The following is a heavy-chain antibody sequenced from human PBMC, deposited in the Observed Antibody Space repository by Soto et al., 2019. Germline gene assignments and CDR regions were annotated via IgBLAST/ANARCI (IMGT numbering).Heavy chain of an antibody. CDR1: GFSLSTSGVG. V-gene: IGHV2-5*01. Sequence: QITLKESGPTLVNPTQTLTLTCTFSGFSLSTSGVGVGWIRQPPGKALEWLALIYWNDDKRYSPSLKSRLTITTDTSKHQVVLTMTNMDPVDTATYYCVYRNIMAAADTVNWFDPWGQGTLVSVSS. CDR3: VYRNIMAAADTVNWFDP. CDR2: IYWNDDK. D-gene: IGHD6-13*01. J-gene: IGHJ5*02.